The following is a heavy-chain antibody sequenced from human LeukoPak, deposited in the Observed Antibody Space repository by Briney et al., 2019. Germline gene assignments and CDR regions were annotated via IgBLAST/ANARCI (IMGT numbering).Heavy chain of an antibody. CDR3: ARGLSRGLDAFDI. V-gene: IGHV3-13*04. CDR1: GFTFSSYD. J-gene: IGHJ3*02. D-gene: IGHD3-10*01. CDR2: IDTGGYT. Sequence: GGSLRLSCAASGFTFSSYDMHWVRQATGKGLEWVSGIDTGGYTSYPGSVRDRFTISRENAKNSLYLQVNSLRAGDTAVYYCARGLSRGLDAFDIWGQGTMVTVSS.